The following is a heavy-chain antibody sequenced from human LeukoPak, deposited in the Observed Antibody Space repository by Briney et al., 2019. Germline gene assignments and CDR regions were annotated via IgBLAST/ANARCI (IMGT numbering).Heavy chain of an antibody. V-gene: IGHV4-39*07. CDR1: GGSISSSSYY. CDR2: IYYSGST. D-gene: IGHD4/OR15-4a*01. Sequence: ASETLSLTCTVSGGSISSSSYYWGCIRQPPGKGLEWIGSIYYSGSTYYSPSVRGRVTISVDTSKNQFSLKLSSVTAADTAVYYCARGPLGASFDYWGQGTLVTVSS. CDR3: ARGPLGASFDY. J-gene: IGHJ4*02.